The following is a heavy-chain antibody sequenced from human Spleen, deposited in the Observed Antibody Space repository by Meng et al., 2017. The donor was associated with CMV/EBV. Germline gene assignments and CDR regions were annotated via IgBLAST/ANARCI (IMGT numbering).Heavy chain of an antibody. J-gene: IGHJ4*02. V-gene: IGHV3-43*01. CDR1: GFTFDEYT. CDR3: AVVQWGSGVPGDY. D-gene: IGHD3-10*01. Sequence: CAASGFTFDEYTMHGVRQAPGKGLEWVYLISWDGGSTFYADSVKGRFTISRDNSKNSLYLQMNSLRTEDTALYYCAVVQWGSGVPGDYWGQGTLVTVSS. CDR2: ISWDGGST.